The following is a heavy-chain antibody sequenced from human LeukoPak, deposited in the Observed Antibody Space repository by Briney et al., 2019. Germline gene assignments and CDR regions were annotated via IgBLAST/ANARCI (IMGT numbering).Heavy chain of an antibody. CDR1: GYTFTSYD. J-gene: IGHJ5*02. V-gene: IGHV1-8*01. CDR2: MNPHSGNT. D-gene: IGHD4-17*01. CDR3: ARTPAHTGWFDP. Sequence: GAAVKVSGKASGYTFTSYDINGVGQAAGQGREGMGWMNPHSGNTGYAEKFQRRLRLTRKTSISTASTELRCLRSEDTAVYYCARTPAHTGWFDPWGQGTLVPLSS.